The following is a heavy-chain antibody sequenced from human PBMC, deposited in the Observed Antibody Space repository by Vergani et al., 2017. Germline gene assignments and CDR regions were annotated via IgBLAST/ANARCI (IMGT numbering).Heavy chain of an antibody. V-gene: IGHV4-61*02. J-gene: IGHJ6*03. CDR2: VMPSGMT. D-gene: IGHD3-16*02. CDR3: ERYRLGYLDV. Sequence: QVQLQESGPGVVKPSQTLSLTCTVSGFSVSNSDYFWTWIRQPAGKGLEWIGRVMPSGMTNYNPSLESRVTMSVDTSKDHFSLRLDSVTVADTAVYYCERYRLGYLDVWGKGTTVIVSS. CDR1: GFSVSNSDYF.